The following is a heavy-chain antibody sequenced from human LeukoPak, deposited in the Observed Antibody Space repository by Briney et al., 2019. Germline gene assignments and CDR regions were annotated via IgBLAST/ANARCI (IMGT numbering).Heavy chain of an antibody. CDR2: ISSSSSYI. CDR3: ARDLFHCSSTSCYMGGGPYNWFDP. CDR1: GFTFSSYS. Sequence: PGGSLRLSCAASGFTFSSYSMNWVRQAPGKGLEWVSSISSSSSYIYYADSVKGRFTISRDNAKNSLYLQMYSLRAEDTAVYYCARDLFHCSSTSCYMGGGPYNWFDPWGQGTLVTVSS. V-gene: IGHV3-21*01. D-gene: IGHD2-2*02. J-gene: IGHJ5*02.